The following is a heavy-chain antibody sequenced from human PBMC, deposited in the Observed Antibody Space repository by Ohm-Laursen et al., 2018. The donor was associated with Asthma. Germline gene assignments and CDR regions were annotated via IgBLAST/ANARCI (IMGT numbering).Heavy chain of an antibody. D-gene: IGHD2-15*01. CDR2: INHSGST. CDR3: ARVFCSGGSCYLYYFDY. Sequence: TLSLTCAVYGGSFSGYYWSWIRQPPGKGLEWIGEINHSGSTNYNPSLKSRVTISVDTSKNQFSLKLSSVTAADTAVYDCARVFCSGGSCYLYYFDYWGQGTLVTVSS. CDR1: GGSFSGYY. J-gene: IGHJ4*02. V-gene: IGHV4-34*01.